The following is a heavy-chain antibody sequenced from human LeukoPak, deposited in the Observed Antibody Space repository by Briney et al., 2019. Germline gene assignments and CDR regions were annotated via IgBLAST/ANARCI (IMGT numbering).Heavy chain of an antibody. V-gene: IGHV4-59*08. CDR1: GGPISSYY. J-gene: IGHJ4*02. CDR2: IYYSGST. D-gene: IGHD3-22*01. Sequence: SETLSLTCTVSGGPISSYYWSWIRQPPGKGLEWIGYIYYSGSTNYNPSLKSRVTISVDTSKNQFSLKLSSVTAADTAVYYCARLGRGVATYYYDSSGYYRESDYFDYWGQGTLVTVSS. CDR3: ARLGRGVATYYYDSSGYYRESDYFDY.